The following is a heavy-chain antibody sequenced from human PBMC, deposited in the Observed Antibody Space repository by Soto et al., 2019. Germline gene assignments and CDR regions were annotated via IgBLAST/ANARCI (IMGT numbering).Heavy chain of an antibody. CDR3: AGRGGSSSDYYYYMDV. V-gene: IGHV3-53*04. CDR1: GFTVSSNY. Sequence: GGSLRLSCAASGFTVSSNYMSWVRQAPGKGLEWVSVIYSGGSTYYADSVKGRFTISRHNSKNTLYLQMNSLRAEDTAVYYCAGRGGSSSDYYYYMDVWGKGTTVTVSS. D-gene: IGHD6-6*01. J-gene: IGHJ6*03. CDR2: IYSGGST.